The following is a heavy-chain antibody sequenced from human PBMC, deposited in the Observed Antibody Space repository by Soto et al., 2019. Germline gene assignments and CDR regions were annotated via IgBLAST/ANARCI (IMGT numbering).Heavy chain of an antibody. D-gene: IGHD2-21*02. CDR3: VRGADRYKCGF. CDR1: GGSMSSYY. CDR2: IHYSGSA. J-gene: IGHJ4*02. Sequence: SETLSLTCIVSGGSMSSYYWAWIRQPPGKGLEWIGYIHYSGSANYNPSLKSRVTISVDTSKNQFSLRLSSVTAADTAVYYCVRGADRYKCGFWGQGTLVTVSS. V-gene: IGHV4-59*01.